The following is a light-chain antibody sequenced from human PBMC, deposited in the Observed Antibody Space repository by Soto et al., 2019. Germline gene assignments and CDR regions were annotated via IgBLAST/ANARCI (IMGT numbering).Light chain of an antibody. CDR1: SSYIGSKY. Sequence: QSVLTQPPSASGTTGQRVTISCSGSSSYIGSKYVYWYQQLPGTAPKLLIYRNDQRPSRISDRFSGSKSGTSASLAISGLRSEDEADYYCAAWDDSLSGYVFGTGTKVTVL. J-gene: IGLJ1*01. CDR3: AAWDDSLSGYV. V-gene: IGLV1-47*01. CDR2: RND.